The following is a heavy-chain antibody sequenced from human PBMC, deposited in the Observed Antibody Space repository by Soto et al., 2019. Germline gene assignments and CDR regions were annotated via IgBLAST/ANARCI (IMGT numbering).Heavy chain of an antibody. D-gene: IGHD3-3*01. Sequence: GASVTVSCKASVYTFTNYYIHWVRQAPGQGLEWMGVINPSGGSTNYAQKFQGRVTMTRDTSTRTVYMELSSLRSEDTAVYYCAGTIIRPYYFDYWGQGTLVTVSS. CDR3: AGTIIRPYYFDY. J-gene: IGHJ4*02. V-gene: IGHV1-46*01. CDR2: INPSGGST. CDR1: VYTFTNYY.